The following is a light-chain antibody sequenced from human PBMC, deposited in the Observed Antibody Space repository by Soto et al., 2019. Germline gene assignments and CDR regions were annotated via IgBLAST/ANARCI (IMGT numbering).Light chain of an antibody. Sequence: EIVLTQSPGTLSLSPGERATLSCRASETVAGSYLAWYQQKPGQAPRLLIHGASTRATGIADRFSGSGSGTDFTLTISRLEPEDFAVYYCQQYGNSPITFGQGTRLEIK. CDR1: ETVAGSY. CDR2: GAS. V-gene: IGKV3-20*01. J-gene: IGKJ5*01. CDR3: QQYGNSPIT.